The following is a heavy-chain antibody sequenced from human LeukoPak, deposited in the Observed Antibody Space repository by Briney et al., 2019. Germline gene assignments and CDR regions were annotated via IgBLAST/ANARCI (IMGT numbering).Heavy chain of an antibody. CDR3: ASVDYQYYFDY. CDR2: IYYSGST. CDR1: GGVTSSYY. D-gene: IGHD4-11*01. V-gene: IGHV4-59*01. Sequence: PSETLSLTCTVSGGVTSSYYWSWIRQPPGQGLEWIGYIYYSGSTRYNPSLKSRVTISVDTSKSQFSLKLSSVTAADTAVYYCASVDYQYYFDYWGQGTLVTVSS. J-gene: IGHJ4*02.